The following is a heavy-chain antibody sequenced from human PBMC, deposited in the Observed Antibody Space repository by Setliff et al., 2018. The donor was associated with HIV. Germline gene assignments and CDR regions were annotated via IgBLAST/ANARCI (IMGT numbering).Heavy chain of an antibody. Sequence: PSETLSLTCGVFGGSFSGSYWSWIRQSPGKGLEWIGEINHSGSPNYNPSLKSKVTISVDTSNNQFTLRLKSVTAADTAVYYCARLGRNLRFFTVWGQGTTVTVSS. V-gene: IGHV4-34*01. D-gene: IGHD3-3*01. J-gene: IGHJ6*02. CDR1: GGSFSGSY. CDR3: ARLGRNLRFFTV. CDR2: INHSGSP.